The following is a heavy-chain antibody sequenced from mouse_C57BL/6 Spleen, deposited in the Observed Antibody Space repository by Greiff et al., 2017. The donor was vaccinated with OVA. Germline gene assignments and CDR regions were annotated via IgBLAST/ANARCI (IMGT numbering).Heavy chain of an antibody. J-gene: IGHJ1*03. V-gene: IGHV1-74*01. CDR2: IHPSDSDT. D-gene: IGHD1-1*01. CDR3: AIGDYYGSSNWYFDV. CDR1: GYTFTSYW. Sequence: VKLQQPGAELVKPGASVKVSCKASGYTFTSYWMHWVKQRPGQGLEWIGRIHPSDSDTNYNQKFKGKATLTVDKSSSTAYMQLSSLTSEDSAVYYCAIGDYYGSSNWYFDVWGTGTTVTVSS.